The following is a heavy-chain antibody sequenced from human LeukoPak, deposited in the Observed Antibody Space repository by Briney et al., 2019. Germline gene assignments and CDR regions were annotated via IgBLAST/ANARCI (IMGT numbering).Heavy chain of an antibody. CDR1: GFTVSSND. CDR2: IYSGGST. D-gene: IGHD3-9*01. V-gene: IGHV3-53*01. CDR3: ARDGKEGTYYDILTGYYFIDY. Sequence: GGSLRLSCAASGFTVSSNDMSWVRQAPGKGLECISVIYSGGSTDYADSVKGRLTISRDNSKNTLYLQMNSLRAEDTAVYYCARDGKEGTYYDILTGYYFIDYWGQGTLVTVSS. J-gene: IGHJ4*02.